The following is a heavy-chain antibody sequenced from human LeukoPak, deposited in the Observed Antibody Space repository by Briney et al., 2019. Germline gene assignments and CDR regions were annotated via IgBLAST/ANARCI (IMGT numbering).Heavy chain of an antibody. D-gene: IGHD1-26*01. CDR3: ARHLKNRSHSGSYSP. CDR1: GGSISSYY. V-gene: IGHV4-59*08. Sequence: KPSETLSLTCTVSGGSISSYYWSWIRQPPGKGLEWIGYIYYSGSTNYNPSLKSRVTISVDTSKNQFSLKLSSVTAADTAVYYCARHLKNRSHSGSYSPWGQGTLVTVSS. J-gene: IGHJ5*02. CDR2: IYYSGST.